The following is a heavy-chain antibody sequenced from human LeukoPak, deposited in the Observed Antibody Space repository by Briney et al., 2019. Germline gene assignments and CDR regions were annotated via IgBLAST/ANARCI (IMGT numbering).Heavy chain of an antibody. D-gene: IGHD3-10*01. CDR2: IFYSGST. CDR3: AREHGSGSYNYFDY. Sequence: SETLSLTCTVSGGSISSYYWSWIRQPPGKGLEWIGYIFYSGSTNYNPSLKSRVTIPLDTSKNQFSLKLNSVTAADTAVYYCAREHGSGSYNYFDYWGQGTLVTVSS. CDR1: GGSISSYY. J-gene: IGHJ4*02. V-gene: IGHV4-59*01.